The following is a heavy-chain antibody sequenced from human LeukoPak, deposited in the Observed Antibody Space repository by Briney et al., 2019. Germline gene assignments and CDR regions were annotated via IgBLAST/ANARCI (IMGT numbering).Heavy chain of an antibody. CDR1: GGSISTYY. CDR3: ARIIAAAGTDY. Sequence: SETLSLTCTLSGGSISTYYWSWIRQPPGKGLEWIGYIYHSGSTNYNPSLKSRVTISVDTSKNQFSLKLSSVTAADTAVYYCARIIAAAGTDYWGQGTLVTVSS. J-gene: IGHJ4*02. V-gene: IGHV4-59*01. CDR2: IYHSGST. D-gene: IGHD6-13*01.